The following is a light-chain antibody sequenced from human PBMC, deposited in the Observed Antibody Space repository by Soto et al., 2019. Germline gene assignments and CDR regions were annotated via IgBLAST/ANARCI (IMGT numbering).Light chain of an antibody. J-gene: IGKJ1*01. CDR3: QQYETYSSLT. CDR2: KAS. CDR1: QIIDTW. Sequence: DIQMTQSPSSLSASVGDRITITCRASQIIDTWLAWYQQKPGKAPQLLFYKASSLENGVPSRFSGSGSGTEFTLTISSLQPDDFATYCCQQYETYSSLTFGQGTKVAVK. V-gene: IGKV1-5*03.